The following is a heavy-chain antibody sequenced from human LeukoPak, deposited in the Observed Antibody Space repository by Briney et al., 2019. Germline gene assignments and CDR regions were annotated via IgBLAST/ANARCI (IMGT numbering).Heavy chain of an antibody. CDR2: FDPEDGET. CDR1: GYTLTELS. D-gene: IGHD6-13*01. V-gene: IGHV1-24*01. J-gene: IGHJ6*03. Sequence: GASVKVSCKVSGYTLTELSMHWVRQAPGKGLEWMGGFDPEDGETIYAQKFQGRVTMTEDTSTDTAYMELSSLRSEDTAVYYCARESRYSSSWYWDYYYYMDVWGKGTTVTVSS. CDR3: ARESRYSSSWYWDYYYYMDV.